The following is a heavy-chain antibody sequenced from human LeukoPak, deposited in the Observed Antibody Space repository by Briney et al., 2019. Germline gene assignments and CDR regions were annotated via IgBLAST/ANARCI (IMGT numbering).Heavy chain of an antibody. Sequence: ASVNVSCKASGYTFTSYGISWVRQAPGQGLEWMGWISAYNGNTNYAQKFQGRVTMTRNTSISTAYMELSSLRSEDTAVYYCARAGGRAAAGQRLAYWGQGTLVTVSS. CDR1: GYTFTSYG. J-gene: IGHJ4*02. CDR3: ARAGGRAAAGQRLAY. V-gene: IGHV1-18*01. CDR2: ISAYNGNT. D-gene: IGHD6-13*01.